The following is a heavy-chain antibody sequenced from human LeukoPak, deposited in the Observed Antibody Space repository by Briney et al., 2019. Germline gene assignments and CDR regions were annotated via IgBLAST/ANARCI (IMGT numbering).Heavy chain of an antibody. J-gene: IGHJ3*02. CDR2: INPSGGST. Sequence: ASVKVSCKASGYTFTTYYMHWVRQAPGQGLEWMGIINPSGGSTRYAQKFQDRVTMTRDMSTSTVYKELSSLRSEDTAVYYCASRGGEPAAMPNDAFDMWGQGTMVTVSS. CDR1: GYTFTTYY. V-gene: IGHV1-46*01. D-gene: IGHD2-2*01. CDR3: ASRGGEPAAMPNDAFDM.